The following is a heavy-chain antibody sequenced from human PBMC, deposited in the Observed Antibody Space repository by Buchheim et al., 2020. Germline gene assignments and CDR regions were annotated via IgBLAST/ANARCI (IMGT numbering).Heavy chain of an antibody. CDR2: IDYSGST. D-gene: IGHD3-3*01. CDR3: ARYIFGVIGPSHFDY. J-gene: IGHJ4*02. V-gene: IGHV4-31*03. Sequence: QVQLQESGPGLVKPSQTLSLTCTVSGGSISSGGYFWGWIRQHPGKGLEWIGHIDYSGSTYYNPSLKSRVTISADTSKNQFSLKLGSVTAADTAVYYCARYIFGVIGPSHFDYWGQGSL. CDR1: GGSISSGGYF.